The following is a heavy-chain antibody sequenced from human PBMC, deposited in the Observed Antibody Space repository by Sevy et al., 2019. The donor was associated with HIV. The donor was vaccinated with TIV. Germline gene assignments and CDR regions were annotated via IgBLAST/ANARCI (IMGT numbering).Heavy chain of an antibody. CDR1: GFTFSSYS. D-gene: IGHD5-12*01. V-gene: IGHV3-21*01. J-gene: IGHJ4*02. Sequence: GGSLRLSCAASGFTFSSYSMNWVRQAPGKGLEWVSSISSSSSYIYYADSVKVRFTISRDNAKNSLYLQMNSLRAEDTAVYYCARVTKDGYNYFDYWGQGTLVTVSS. CDR2: ISSSSSYI. CDR3: ARVTKDGYNYFDY.